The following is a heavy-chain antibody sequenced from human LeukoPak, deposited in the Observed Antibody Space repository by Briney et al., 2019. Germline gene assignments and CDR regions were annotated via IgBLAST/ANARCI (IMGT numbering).Heavy chain of an antibody. Sequence: GGSLRLSCAASGFTFSNYGMNWVRQAPGKGLEWVSAISGSGGSTYYADSVKGRFTISRDNSKNTLYLQMNSLRAEDTAVYYCAKVRYGVSYFDYWGQGTLVTVSS. CDR2: ISGSGGST. V-gene: IGHV3-23*01. J-gene: IGHJ4*02. CDR1: GFTFSNYG. CDR3: AKVRYGVSYFDY. D-gene: IGHD3-3*01.